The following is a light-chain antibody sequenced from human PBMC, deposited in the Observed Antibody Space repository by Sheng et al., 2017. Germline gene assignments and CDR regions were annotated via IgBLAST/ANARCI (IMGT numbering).Light chain of an antibody. Sequence: QLVLTQPPSASGTPGQRVTMSCSGSSSNVGSNTVNWYQQLPGTAPKLLNYGNNQRPSGVPDRFSGSKSGTSASLAISGLQSEDEADYYCAAWDDSLNGWVFGGGTKLTVL. CDR1: SSNVGSNT. J-gene: IGLJ3*02. CDR2: GNN. CDR3: AAWDDSLNGWV. V-gene: IGLV1-44*01.